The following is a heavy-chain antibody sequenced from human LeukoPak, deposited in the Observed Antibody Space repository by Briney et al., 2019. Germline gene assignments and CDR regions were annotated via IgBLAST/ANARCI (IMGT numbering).Heavy chain of an antibody. J-gene: IGHJ4*02. V-gene: IGHV3-23*01. D-gene: IGHD6-19*01. Sequence: PGGSLRLSCAASGFTFSSYAMSWVRQAPGKGLEWVSAISGSGGSTYYADSVRGRFTISRDNSKNTPYLQMNSLRAEDTAVYYCAKGGSGWSPFDYWGQGTLVTVSS. CDR1: GFTFSSYA. CDR2: ISGSGGST. CDR3: AKGGSGWSPFDY.